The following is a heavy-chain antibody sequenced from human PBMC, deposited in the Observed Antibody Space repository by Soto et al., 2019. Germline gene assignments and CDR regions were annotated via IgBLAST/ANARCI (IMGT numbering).Heavy chain of an antibody. J-gene: IGHJ4*02. CDR1: GYTFTSYG. CDR3: ARDSETYSSTWSPFDY. V-gene: IGHV1-18*01. Sequence: QIQLVQSGAEVKKPGASMKVSCKASGYTFTSYGISWVRQAPGQGLEWMGWINTYNGNTIYAQNLQGRVTMTTDTSTNTAYMDLRSLRSDDTAMYYCARDSETYSSTWSPFDYWGQGTLVTVSS. CDR2: INTYNGNT. D-gene: IGHD2-2*01.